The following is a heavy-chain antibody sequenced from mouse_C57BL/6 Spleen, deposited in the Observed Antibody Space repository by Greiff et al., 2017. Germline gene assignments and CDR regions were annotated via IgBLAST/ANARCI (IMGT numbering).Heavy chain of an antibody. CDR2: IYPRSGNT. D-gene: IGHD1-1*01. Sequence: VQLQQSGAELARPGASVKLSCKASGYTFTSYGISWVKQRTGQGLEWIGEIYPRSGNTYYNEKFKGKDTLTADKSSSTAYMELRSLTSEDSAVYFCARYVITTVVAPFDYWGQGTTLTVSS. CDR1: GYTFTSYG. V-gene: IGHV1-81*01. CDR3: ARYVITTVVAPFDY. J-gene: IGHJ2*01.